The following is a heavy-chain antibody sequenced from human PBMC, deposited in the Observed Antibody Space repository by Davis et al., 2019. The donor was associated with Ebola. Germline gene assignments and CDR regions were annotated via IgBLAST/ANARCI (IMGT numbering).Heavy chain of an antibody. D-gene: IGHD6-6*01. CDR2: INPNSGGT. CDR1: GYTFTGYY. J-gene: IGHJ5*02. CDR3: ARERIAALRGWFDP. Sequence: AASVKVSCKASGYTFTGYYMHWVRQAPGQGLEWMGWINPNSGGTNYAQKFQGWVTMTRDTSISTAYMELSRLRSDDTAVYHCARERIAALRGWFDPWGQGTLVTVSS. V-gene: IGHV1-2*04.